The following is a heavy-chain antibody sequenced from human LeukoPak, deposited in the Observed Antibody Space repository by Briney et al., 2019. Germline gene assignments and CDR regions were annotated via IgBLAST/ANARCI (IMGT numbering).Heavy chain of an antibody. Sequence: ASVKVSCKASGYTFTGYYMHWVRQAPGQGLEVMGWINPNSGGTNYAQKFQGRVTMTRDTSISTAYMELSRLRSDDTAVYYCARVEFDYDSSGYYDYWGQGTLVTVSS. CDR1: GYTFTGYY. D-gene: IGHD3-22*01. V-gene: IGHV1-2*02. CDR2: INPNSGGT. CDR3: ARVEFDYDSSGYYDY. J-gene: IGHJ4*02.